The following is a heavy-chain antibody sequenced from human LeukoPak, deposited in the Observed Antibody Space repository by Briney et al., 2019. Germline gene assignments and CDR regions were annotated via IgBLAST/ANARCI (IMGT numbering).Heavy chain of an antibody. J-gene: IGHJ3*02. CDR1: GGSISSYY. CDR3: ARVKWELPGDDAFDI. D-gene: IGHD1-26*01. CDR2: IYYSGST. Sequence: SETLSLTCTVSGGSISSYYWSWIRQPPGKGLEWIGYIYYSGSTNYNLSLKSRVTISVDTSKNQFSLKLSTVTAADTAVYYCARVKWELPGDDAFDIWGQGTMVAVSS. V-gene: IGHV4-59*01.